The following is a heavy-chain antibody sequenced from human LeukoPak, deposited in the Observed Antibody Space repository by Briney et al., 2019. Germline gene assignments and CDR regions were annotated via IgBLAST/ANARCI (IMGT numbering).Heavy chain of an antibody. Sequence: GGSLRLSCAASGFTFSSYEMNWVRQAPGKGLEWVSYISSSGSTIYNADSVKGRFTISRDNAKNSLYPQMNSLRAEDTAVYYCAREEVVPAAIDYWGQGTLVTVSS. V-gene: IGHV3-48*03. D-gene: IGHD2-2*01. CDR3: AREEVVPAAIDY. CDR2: ISSSGSTI. CDR1: GFTFSSYE. J-gene: IGHJ4*02.